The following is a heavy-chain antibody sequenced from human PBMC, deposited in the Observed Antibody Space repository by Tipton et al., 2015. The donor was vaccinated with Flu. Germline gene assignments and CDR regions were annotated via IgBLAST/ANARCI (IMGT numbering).Heavy chain of an antibody. CDR1: GGSFSGYY. CDR3: ARVIRGYSYGPYFDY. Sequence: TLSLTCAVYGGSFSGYYWSWIRQPPGKGLEWIGEINHSGSTNYNPSLKSRVTISVDTSKNQFSLKLSSVTAADTAVYYCARVIRGYSYGPYFDYWGQGTLVTVSS. V-gene: IGHV4-34*01. D-gene: IGHD5-18*01. J-gene: IGHJ4*02. CDR2: INHSGST.